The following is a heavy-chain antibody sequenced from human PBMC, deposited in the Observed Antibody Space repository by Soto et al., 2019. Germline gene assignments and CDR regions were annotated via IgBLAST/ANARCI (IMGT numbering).Heavy chain of an antibody. J-gene: IGHJ5*02. CDR1: GYTFTSYG. CDR3: ASATYYYGSGSYYKGAWFDH. Sequence: QVQLVQSGAEVKKPGASVKVSCKASGYTFTSYGISWVRQAPGQGLEWMGWISAYNGNTNYAQKLQGRVTMTTDTSPSTSYMELRYLRCDDTAVYYCASATYYYGSGSYYKGAWFDHWGQGNLVTVSS. V-gene: IGHV1-18*01. CDR2: ISAYNGNT. D-gene: IGHD3-10*01.